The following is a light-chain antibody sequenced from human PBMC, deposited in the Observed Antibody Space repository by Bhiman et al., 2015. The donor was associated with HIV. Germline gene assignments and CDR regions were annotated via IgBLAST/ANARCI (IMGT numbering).Light chain of an antibody. CDR1: SSDVGGYNY. V-gene: IGLV2-14*01. J-gene: IGLJ2*01. Sequence: QSALTQPASVSGSPGQSITISCTGTSSDVGGYNYVSWHQQYPGKAPRLIIYDVSERPSEVSNRFSGSKSGNTASLTISGLQAEDEADYYCSSYISSSTSRFVFGGGTKLTVL. CDR2: DVS. CDR3: SSYISSSTSRFV.